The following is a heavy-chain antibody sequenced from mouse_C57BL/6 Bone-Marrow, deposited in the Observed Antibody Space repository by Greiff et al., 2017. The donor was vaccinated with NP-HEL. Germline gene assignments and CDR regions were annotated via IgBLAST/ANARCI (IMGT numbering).Heavy chain of an antibody. V-gene: IGHV1-81*01. CDR2: IYPRSGNT. D-gene: IGHD2-5*01. J-gene: IGHJ3*01. CDR1: GYTFTSYG. CDR3: ARENYSNSFAY. Sequence: VKLMESGAELARPGASVKLSCKASGYTFTSYGISWVKQRTGQGLEWIGEIYPRSGNTYYNEKFKGKATLTADKSSSTAYMELRSLTSEDSAVYFCARENYSNSFAYWGQGTLVTVSA.